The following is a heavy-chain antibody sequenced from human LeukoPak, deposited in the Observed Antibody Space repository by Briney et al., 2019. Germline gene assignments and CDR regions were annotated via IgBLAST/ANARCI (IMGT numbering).Heavy chain of an antibody. CDR1: GFTFSSYS. Sequence: GGSLRLSCAASGFTFSSYSMNWVRQAPGKGLEWVSSISSSSSYIYYADSEKGRFTISRDNAKNSLYLQMNSLRAEDTAVYYCARDLWDYGDNGYYWGQGTLVTVSS. CDR2: ISSSSSYI. CDR3: ARDLWDYGDNGYY. D-gene: IGHD4-23*01. V-gene: IGHV3-21*01. J-gene: IGHJ4*02.